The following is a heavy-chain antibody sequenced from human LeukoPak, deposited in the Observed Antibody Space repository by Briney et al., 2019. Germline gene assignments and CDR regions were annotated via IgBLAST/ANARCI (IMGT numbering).Heavy chain of an antibody. CDR2: IKSKTDGGTT. D-gene: IGHD3-10*01. Sequence: GGSLRLSCAASGFTFSNAWMSWVRQAPGKGLEWVGRIKSKTDGGTTDYAAPVKGRFTISRDDSKNTLYLQMNSLRAEDTAVYYCARYGVYYYGSGSYLYWGQGTLVTVSS. J-gene: IGHJ4*02. CDR1: GFTFSNAW. V-gene: IGHV3-15*01. CDR3: ARYGVYYYGSGSYLY.